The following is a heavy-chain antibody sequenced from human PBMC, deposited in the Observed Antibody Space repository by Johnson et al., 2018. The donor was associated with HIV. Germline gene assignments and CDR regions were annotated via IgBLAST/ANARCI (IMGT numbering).Heavy chain of an antibody. CDR3: TTVTEGSYFDSGSYFDI. CDR1: DSTFSSYW. CDR2: IKSKIDGGTT. Sequence: MLLVESGGGLIQPGGSLRLSCVASDSTFSSYWMTWVRQAPGKGLEWVGRIKSKIDGGTTDYAAPVQGRFTISRDDSKTTLYLQMNSLKTEDTAVYYCTTVTEGSYFDSGSYFDIWGQGTMVTVSS. V-gene: IGHV3-15*01. J-gene: IGHJ3*02. D-gene: IGHD3-10*01.